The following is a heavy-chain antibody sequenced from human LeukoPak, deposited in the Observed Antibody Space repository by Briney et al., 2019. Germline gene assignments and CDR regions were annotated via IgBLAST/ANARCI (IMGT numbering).Heavy chain of an antibody. Sequence: PGGSLRLSCAASGFTFSSYAMSWVRQAPGKGLEWVSAISGSGGSTYYADSVKGRFTISRDNSKNTLYLQMNSLRAEDTAVYYCAKDRIAAAGTGSYYFDYWGQGTLVTVSS. CDR2: ISGSGGST. D-gene: IGHD6-13*01. CDR3: AKDRIAAAGTGSYYFDY. V-gene: IGHV3-23*01. J-gene: IGHJ4*02. CDR1: GFTFSSYA.